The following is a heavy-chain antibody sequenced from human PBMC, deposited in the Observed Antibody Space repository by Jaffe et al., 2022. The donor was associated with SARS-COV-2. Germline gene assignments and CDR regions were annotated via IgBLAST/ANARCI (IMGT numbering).Heavy chain of an antibody. J-gene: IGHJ1*01. V-gene: IGHV3-30-3*01. CDR2: ISYDGSNK. D-gene: IGHD2-15*01. Sequence: QVQLVESGGGVVQPGRSLRLSCAASGFTFSSYAMHWVRQAPGKGLEWVAVISYDGSNKYYADSVKGRFTISRDNSKNTLYLQMNSLRAEDTAVYYCARAGYCSGGSCHEYFQHWGQGTLVTVSS. CDR3: ARAGYCSGGSCHEYFQH. CDR1: GFTFSSYA.